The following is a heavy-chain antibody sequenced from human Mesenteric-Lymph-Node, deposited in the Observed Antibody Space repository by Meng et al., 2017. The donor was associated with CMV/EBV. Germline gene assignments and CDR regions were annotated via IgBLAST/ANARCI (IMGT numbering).Heavy chain of an antibody. CDR2: IYSGGSST. Sequence: GESLKISCAASGFTFDDYGMSWVRQAPGKGLEWVSVIYSGGSSTYYADSVQGRFTISRDNSKNTLYLQMNSLRAEDTAVYYCAKDRSTVTSDACDIWGQGTMVTVSS. CDR3: AKDRSTVTSDACDI. D-gene: IGHD4-17*01. J-gene: IGHJ3*02. CDR1: GFTFDDYG. V-gene: IGHV3-23*03.